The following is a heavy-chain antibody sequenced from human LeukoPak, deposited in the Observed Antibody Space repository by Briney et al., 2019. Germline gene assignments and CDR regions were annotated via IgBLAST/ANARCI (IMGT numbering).Heavy chain of an antibody. CDR1: GYTFTSYG. Sequence: ASVKVSCKASGYTFTSYGIIWVRQAPGQGLEWMGWISAYNGNTNYAQKLQGRVTMTTDTSTSTAYMELRSLRSDDTAVYYCARDRELELKKAYNWFDPWGQGTLVTVSS. D-gene: IGHD1-7*01. V-gene: IGHV1-18*01. J-gene: IGHJ5*02. CDR3: ARDRELELKKAYNWFDP. CDR2: ISAYNGNT.